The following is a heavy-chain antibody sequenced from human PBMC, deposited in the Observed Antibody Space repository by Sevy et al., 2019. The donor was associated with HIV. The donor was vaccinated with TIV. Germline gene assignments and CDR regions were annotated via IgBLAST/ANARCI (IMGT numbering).Heavy chain of an antibody. J-gene: IGHJ4*02. D-gene: IGHD5-12*01. Sequence: GGSLRLSCAASGFTFSSYAMSWVRQAPAKGLEWVSGISGSGGSTYYADSVKGRFTISRDNSKNTLYLQMNSLRAEDTAVYYCAKGQRWLQIDYWGQGTLVTVSS. CDR1: GFTFSSYA. V-gene: IGHV3-23*01. CDR3: AKGQRWLQIDY. CDR2: ISGSGGST.